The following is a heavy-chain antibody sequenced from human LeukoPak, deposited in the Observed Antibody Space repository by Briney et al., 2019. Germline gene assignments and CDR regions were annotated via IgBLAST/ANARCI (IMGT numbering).Heavy chain of an antibody. CDR1: GVSFSNYW. D-gene: IGHD2/OR15-2a*01. V-gene: IGHV3-7*04. J-gene: IGHJ4*02. CDR2: IKQDGSEK. CDR3: ARGLHTFLY. Sequence: GGSLRLSCAASGVSFSNYWMTWVRQAPGKGLEWVANIKQDGSEKYYVDSVKGRFTISRDNAQNSLHLQMNSLRAEDTAVYYCARGLHTFLYWGQGTLVTVSS.